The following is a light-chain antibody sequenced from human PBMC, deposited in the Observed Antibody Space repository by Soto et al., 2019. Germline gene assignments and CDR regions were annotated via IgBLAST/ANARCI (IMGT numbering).Light chain of an antibody. V-gene: IGKV1-17*01. Sequence: DIQLTQSPSSLSASVGDRFTVTCRASQGIRNDLGWYQQMPGKAPKLLIYAASSLQSGVPSRFSGSGSGTEFTLTISGLQPDDFTTYYCQQYNIYWMFGQGTKVDIK. CDR3: QQYNIYWM. CDR2: AAS. CDR1: QGIRND. J-gene: IGKJ1*01.